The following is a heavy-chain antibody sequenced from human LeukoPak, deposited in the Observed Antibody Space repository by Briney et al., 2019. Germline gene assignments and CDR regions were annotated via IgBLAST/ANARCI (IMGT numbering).Heavy chain of an antibody. Sequence: ASVKVSCKASGYTFTGYYMHWVRQAPGQGREWMGWINHNSGGTNYAQKFQGRVTTTRDTSISTAYMELSRLRSDDTAVYYCARIAVAGTDFDYWGQGTLVTVSS. CDR3: ARIAVAGTDFDY. D-gene: IGHD6-19*01. J-gene: IGHJ4*02. CDR1: GYTFTGYY. CDR2: INHNSGGT. V-gene: IGHV1-2*02.